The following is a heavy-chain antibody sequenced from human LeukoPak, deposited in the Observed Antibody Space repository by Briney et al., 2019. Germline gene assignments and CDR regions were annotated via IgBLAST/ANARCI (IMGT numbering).Heavy chain of an antibody. CDR3: ARETPRGGDY. D-gene: IGHD3-10*01. V-gene: IGHV4-38-2*02. CDR1: GYSISSGYY. Sequence: SETLSLTCTVSGYSISSGYYWGWIRQPPGKGLEWIGSIYYSGSTYYNPSLKSRVTISVDTSKNQFSLKLSSVTAADTAVYYCARETPRGGDYWGQGTLVTVSS. J-gene: IGHJ4*02. CDR2: IYYSGST.